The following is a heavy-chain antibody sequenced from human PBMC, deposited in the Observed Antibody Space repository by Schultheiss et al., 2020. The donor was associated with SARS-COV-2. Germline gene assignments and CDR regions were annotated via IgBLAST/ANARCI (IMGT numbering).Heavy chain of an antibody. J-gene: IGHJ3*02. V-gene: IGHV2-5*02. CDR1: GFSLSTSGVG. D-gene: IGHD3-16*02. CDR2: IYWDDDK. Sequence: SGPTLVKPTQTLTLTCTFSGFSLSTSGVGVGWIRQPPGKALEWLALIYWDDDKRYSPSLKSRLTITKDTSKNQVVLTMTNMDPVDTATYYCARIRSYDYVWGSYRYGAFDIWGQGTMVTVSS. CDR3: ARIRSYDYVWGSYRYGAFDI.